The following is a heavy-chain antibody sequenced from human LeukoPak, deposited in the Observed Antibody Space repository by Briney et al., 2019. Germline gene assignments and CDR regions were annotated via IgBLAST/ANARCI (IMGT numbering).Heavy chain of an antibody. CDR3: AQGPGPATGHYYFDY. V-gene: IGHV3-9*03. J-gene: IGHJ4*02. CDR1: GFIFHDYA. Sequence: GGSLRLSCAASGFIFHDYAMHWVRQAPGKGLEWVSGISWDSGGMDYADSVKDRFSISRDNANNCLYLQMNSLRGEDMALYYCAQGPGPATGHYYFDYWGQGTLVTVSS. CDR2: ISWDSGGM. D-gene: IGHD6-13*01.